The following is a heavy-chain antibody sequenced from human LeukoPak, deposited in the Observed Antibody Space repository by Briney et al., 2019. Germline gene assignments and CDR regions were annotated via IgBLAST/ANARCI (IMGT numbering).Heavy chain of an antibody. CDR3: ARSSGSYDGYYGVEV. CDR2: ISWTSGSI. D-gene: IGHD6-19*01. Sequence: PGRSLRLSCGVSEFTFDDYVIHWVRQGPGKGLEWVAAISWTSGSIAYADSVKGRFNIFRDNAQSSLYLQMNSLRAEDTAFYYCARSSGSYDGYYGVEVWGQGTTVIVSS. J-gene: IGHJ6*02. V-gene: IGHV3-9*01. CDR1: EFTFDDYV.